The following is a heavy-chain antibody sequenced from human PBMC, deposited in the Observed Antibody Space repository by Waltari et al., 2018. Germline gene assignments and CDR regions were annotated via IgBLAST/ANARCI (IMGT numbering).Heavy chain of an antibody. CDR2: IYYSGST. D-gene: IGHD3-3*01. Sequence: QVQLQESGPGLVKPSQTLSLTCTVSGGSISSGGYYWSWIRQHPGKGLEWIGYIYYSGSTYYNPSLKSRVTISVDTSKNQFSLKLSSVTAADTAVYYCAKRNYDFWSGYYEVDYWGQGTLVTVSS. J-gene: IGHJ4*02. V-gene: IGHV4-31*03. CDR1: GGSISSGGYY. CDR3: AKRNYDFWSGYYEVDY.